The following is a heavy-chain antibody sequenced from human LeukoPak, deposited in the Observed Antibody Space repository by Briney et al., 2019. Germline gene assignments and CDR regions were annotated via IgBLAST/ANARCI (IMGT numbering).Heavy chain of an antibody. V-gene: IGHV3-9*01. CDR2: ISWNSGSI. CDR1: GFTFDDYA. CDR3: AKADYSSSWYLAFDI. J-gene: IGHJ3*02. Sequence: SLRLSCAASGFTFDDYAMHWVRQAPGKGLEWVSGISWNSGSIGYADSVKGRFTISRDNAKNSLYLQMNSLRAEDTALYYCAKADYSSSWYLAFDIWGQGTMVTVSS. D-gene: IGHD6-13*01.